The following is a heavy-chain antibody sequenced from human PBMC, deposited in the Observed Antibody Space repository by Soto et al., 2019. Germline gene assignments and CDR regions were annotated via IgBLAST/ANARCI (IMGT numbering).Heavy chain of an antibody. Sequence: PGESLKISCKGSGYSFTSYWISWVRQMPGKGLEWMGRIDPSDSYTNYSPSFQGHVTISADKPISTAYLQWSSLKASDTAMYYCARRRYYGSGSPTPLPHYYYYYGMDVWGQGTTVTVSS. CDR2: IDPSDSYT. J-gene: IGHJ6*02. CDR1: GYSFTSYW. V-gene: IGHV5-10-1*01. CDR3: ARRRYYGSGSPTPLPHYYYYYGMDV. D-gene: IGHD3-10*01.